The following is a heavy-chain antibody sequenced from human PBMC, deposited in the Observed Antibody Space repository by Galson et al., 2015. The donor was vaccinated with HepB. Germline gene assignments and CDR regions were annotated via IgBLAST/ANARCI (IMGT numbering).Heavy chain of an antibody. V-gene: IGHV3-21*01. CDR1: GFTFSSYS. Sequence: SLRLSCAASGFTFSSYSMNWVRQAPGKGLEWVSSISRTSTYIYYADSVKGRFTISRDNAKNSLHLQMNSLRAEDTAVYYCARDTYDTSGYYSVDYWGQGTLVTVSS. CDR3: ARDTYDTSGYYSVDY. CDR2: ISRTSTYI. J-gene: IGHJ4*02. D-gene: IGHD3-22*01.